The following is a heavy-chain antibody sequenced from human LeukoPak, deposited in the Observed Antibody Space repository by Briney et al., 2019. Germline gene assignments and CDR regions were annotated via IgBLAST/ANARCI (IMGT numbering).Heavy chain of an antibody. Sequence: SQTLSLTCAISGDSVSSNSAAWNWIRQSPSRGLEWLGSTYYRSKWYNDYAVSVKSRITINPDTSNNQFSLQLNSVTREDTAVYYCARDLWGEIAVAGTGGAFDYWGQGTLVTVSS. V-gene: IGHV6-1*01. D-gene: IGHD6-19*01. CDR1: GDSVSSNSAA. CDR2: TYYRSKWYN. J-gene: IGHJ4*02. CDR3: ARDLWGEIAVAGTGGAFDY.